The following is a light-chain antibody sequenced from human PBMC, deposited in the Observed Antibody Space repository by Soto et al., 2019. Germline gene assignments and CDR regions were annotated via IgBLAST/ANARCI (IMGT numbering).Light chain of an antibody. CDR1: QSVRTN. V-gene: IGKV3-15*01. Sequence: EIVMTQSPATLSVSPGERATLSCRASQSVRTNLAWYKQKPGQAPRPLIYGASTRATGIPARFSGSGSGTEFTLTISSLQSEDFAVYYCQQYSRSRTFGQGTKVDIK. CDR3: QQYSRSRT. J-gene: IGKJ1*01. CDR2: GAS.